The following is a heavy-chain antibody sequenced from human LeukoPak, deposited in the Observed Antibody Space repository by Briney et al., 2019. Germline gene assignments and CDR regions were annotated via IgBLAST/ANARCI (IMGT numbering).Heavy chain of an antibody. CDR1: GGSISSYY. Sequence: SETLSLTCTVSGGSISSYYWSWIRQPPGKGLEWIGYMYNSGSANYNPSLKSRVTISVDTSKNQFSLKLNSVTAADTAVYYCARGGKKRWFDPWGQGTLVTVSS. D-gene: IGHD4-23*01. V-gene: IGHV4-59*13. CDR3: ARGGKKRWFDP. J-gene: IGHJ5*02. CDR2: MYNSGSA.